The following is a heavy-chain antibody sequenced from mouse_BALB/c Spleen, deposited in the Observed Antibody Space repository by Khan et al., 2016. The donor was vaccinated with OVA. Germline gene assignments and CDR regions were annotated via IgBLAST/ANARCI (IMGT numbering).Heavy chain of an antibody. V-gene: IGHV1-9*01. D-gene: IGHD4-1*01. CDR2: ILPGRASN. J-gene: IGHJ4*01. CDR3: VRGAGTTYGMDY. Sequence: VQLQQPGAELMKPGASVKISCKATGYTFSNYWIEWVKQRPGHGLEWIGEILPGRASNNYNEKLKGKSTLTADTSSNTAYMQISSLHSEDSAVSHCVRGAGTTYGMDYGCQGTSVTVAS. CDR1: GYTFSNYW.